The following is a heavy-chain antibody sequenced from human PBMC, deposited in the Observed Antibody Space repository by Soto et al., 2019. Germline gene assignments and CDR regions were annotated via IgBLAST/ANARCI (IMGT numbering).Heavy chain of an antibody. J-gene: IGHJ4*02. D-gene: IGHD6-19*01. CDR3: AKCAGSGWYPDY. Sequence: EVQLLECAGGLVQHGGSLSLSCAASGFTFSSYAMRWVRQAPGKGLGWVSAISGSGGNTYYADSVKGRFPISRVNSNNTMFLQLNSLSAEDTAVYDCAKCAGSGWYPDYWGQGTLVTGSS. CDR1: GFTFSSYA. V-gene: IGHV3-23*01. CDR2: ISGSGGNT.